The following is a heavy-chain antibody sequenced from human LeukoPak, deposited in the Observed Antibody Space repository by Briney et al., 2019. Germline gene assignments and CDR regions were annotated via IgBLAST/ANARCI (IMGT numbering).Heavy chain of an antibody. CDR2: ISSSGSTI. Sequence: GGSLRLSCAASGFTFSDYYMSWIRQAPGKGLEWVSYISSSGSTIYYADSVKGRFTISRDNSKNTLYLQMNSLRAEDTAVYYCAKDGGLRYFDWSPGYFDYWGQGTLATVSS. J-gene: IGHJ4*02. D-gene: IGHD3-9*01. V-gene: IGHV3-11*01. CDR3: AKDGGLRYFDWSPGYFDY. CDR1: GFTFSDYY.